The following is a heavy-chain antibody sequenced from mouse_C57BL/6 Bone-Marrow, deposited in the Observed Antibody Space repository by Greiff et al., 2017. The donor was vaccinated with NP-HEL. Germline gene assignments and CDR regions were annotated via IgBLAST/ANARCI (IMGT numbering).Heavy chain of an antibody. V-gene: IGHV8-12*01. J-gene: IGHJ1*03. CDR1: GFSLSTSGMG. CDR3: ARRVITTVVATDWYFDV. D-gene: IGHD1-1*01. CDR2: IYWDDDK. Sequence: QVTLKESGPGILQSSQTLSLTCSFSGFSLSTSGMGVSWIRQPSGKGLEWLAHIYWDDDKRYNPSLKSRLTISKDTSRNQVFLKITSVDTADTATYYCARRVITTVVATDWYFDVWGTGTTVTVSS.